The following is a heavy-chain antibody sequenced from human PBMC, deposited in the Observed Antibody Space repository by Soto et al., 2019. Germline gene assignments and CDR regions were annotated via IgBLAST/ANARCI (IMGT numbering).Heavy chain of an antibody. CDR2: INPYNGNT. V-gene: IGHV1-18*01. Sequence: QVQLVQSGAEVKKPGASVKVSCKASGYTFTNYGISWVRQAPGQGLEWMGWINPYNGNTNYAQKLQGRVTMTTDTSKITAYMELRSLRSDDTAVYYCASRLAASELVWGQGTLVTVSS. D-gene: IGHD6-13*01. CDR3: ASRLAASELV. CDR1: GYTFTNYG. J-gene: IGHJ4*02.